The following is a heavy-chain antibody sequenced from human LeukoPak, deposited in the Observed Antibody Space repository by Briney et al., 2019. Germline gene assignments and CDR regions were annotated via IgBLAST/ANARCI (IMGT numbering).Heavy chain of an antibody. CDR2: IKSITDYGTR. D-gene: IGHD7-27*01. Sequence: TTGGSLRLSCAASGFTFRNARMTWVRQAPGQGLEWVGRIKSITDYGTRDYAAPVKGRFSISRDDSKNTMYLQMNSLRTEDTAMYYCIMSRTADLWYYFDSWGQGTLVTVSS. J-gene: IGHJ4*02. CDR3: IMSRTADLWYYFDS. V-gene: IGHV3-15*01. CDR1: GFTFRNAR.